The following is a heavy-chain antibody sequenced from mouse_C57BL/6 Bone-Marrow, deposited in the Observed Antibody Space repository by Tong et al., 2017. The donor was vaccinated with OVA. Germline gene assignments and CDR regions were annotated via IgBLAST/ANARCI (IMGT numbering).Heavy chain of an antibody. Sequence: VQLQESGPGLVAPSQSLSITCTVSGFSLTGYGVNWVRQPPGKGLEWLGMIWGDGSTDYNSALKSRLSISKDNSKSQVFLKMNSLQTDDTAMYYCARHEEVRDYFDYWGQGTTLTVSS. V-gene: IGHV2-6-7*01. CDR1: GFSLTGYG. CDR2: IWGDGST. CDR3: ARHEEVRDYFDY. D-gene: IGHD2-14*01. J-gene: IGHJ2*01.